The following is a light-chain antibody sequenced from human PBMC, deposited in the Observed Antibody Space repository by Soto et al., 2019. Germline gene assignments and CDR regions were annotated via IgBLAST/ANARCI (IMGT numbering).Light chain of an antibody. V-gene: IGKV1-39*01. CDR1: QNISSY. CDR3: QQTYSTPRT. CDR2: VTS. J-gene: IGKJ1*01. Sequence: DIQMAQSPPSLSASVGDRVTISCRASQNISSYLNWYQQKPGKAPKLLIYVTSSLQHGVPSRFSGSGSGADFTLTITSLQPEDFSTYYCQQTYSTPRTFGQGTKVEIK.